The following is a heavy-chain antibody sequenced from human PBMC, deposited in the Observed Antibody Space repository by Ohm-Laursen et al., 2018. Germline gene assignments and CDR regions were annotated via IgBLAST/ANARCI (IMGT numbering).Heavy chain of an antibody. CDR3: ARDEYFASDY. CDR1: GFTFRNYW. Sequence: SLRLSCTASGFTFRNYWMSWVRQAPGKGLEWVANIKEDGGEKYYVDSVKGRFTISRDNAKNSLYLQVNSLKAEDTAVYYCARDEYFASDYWGQGTLVTVSS. CDR2: IKEDGGEK. V-gene: IGHV3-7*01. J-gene: IGHJ4*02. D-gene: IGHD3-9*01.